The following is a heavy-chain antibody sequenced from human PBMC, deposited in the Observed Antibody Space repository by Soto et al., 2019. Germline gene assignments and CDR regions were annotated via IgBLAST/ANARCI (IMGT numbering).Heavy chain of an antibody. CDR3: VRDGDHIAARH. CDR2: IIPIFGAT. CDR1: GGSFSSYS. D-gene: IGHD6-6*01. Sequence: QVQLVQSGAEVKRPGSSVKVSCKASGGSFSSYSISWVRQAPGQGLEWMGGIIPIFGATNYAQKFQGRVTISADESTSTAYMEVSGLRSEDTAVYYCVRDGDHIAARHWGQGTLVTVSS. J-gene: IGHJ4*02. V-gene: IGHV1-69*01.